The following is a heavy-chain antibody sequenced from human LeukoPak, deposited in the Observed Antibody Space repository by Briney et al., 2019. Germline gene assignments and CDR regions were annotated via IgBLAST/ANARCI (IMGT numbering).Heavy chain of an antibody. V-gene: IGHV1-46*01. CDR1: GYTFTSYY. Sequence: ASVKVSCKASGYTFTSYYIHWVRQAPGQGLEWMGIINPSGGSTSYAQKFQGRVTMTRDTSTSTVYMELSSLKSKDTAVYYCARDRAMATMDYWGQGTLVTVSS. J-gene: IGHJ4*02. CDR3: ARDRAMATMDY. CDR2: INPSGGST. D-gene: IGHD5-24*01.